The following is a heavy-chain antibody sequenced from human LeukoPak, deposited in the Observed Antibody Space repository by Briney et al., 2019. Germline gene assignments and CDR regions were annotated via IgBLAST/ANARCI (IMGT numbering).Heavy chain of an antibody. CDR3: ASSPREEGVASARWAFDY. CDR1: GYTFTSYA. Sequence: ASVKVSCKASGYTFTSYAMNWVRQAPGQGLEWMGWINTNTGNPTYAQGFTGRFVFSLDTSVSTAYLQISSLKAEDTAVYYCASSPREEGVASARWAFDYWGQGTLVTVSS. D-gene: IGHD6-13*01. J-gene: IGHJ4*02. CDR2: INTNTGNP. V-gene: IGHV7-4-1*02.